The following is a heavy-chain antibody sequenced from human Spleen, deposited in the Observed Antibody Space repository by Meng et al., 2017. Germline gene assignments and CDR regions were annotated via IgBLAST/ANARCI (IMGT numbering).Heavy chain of an antibody. CDR3: ARQAAFDSGGD. J-gene: IGHJ4*02. CDR2: IYHSGST. Sequence: SETLSLTCTVSGYSISSGYYWGWIRQPPGKGLEWIGSIYHSGSTYYNPSLKSRVTISVDTSKNQFSLKLSSVTAADTAIYYCARQAAFDSGGDWGQGTLVTVSS. D-gene: IGHD3-10*01. V-gene: IGHV4-38-2*02. CDR1: GYSISSGYY.